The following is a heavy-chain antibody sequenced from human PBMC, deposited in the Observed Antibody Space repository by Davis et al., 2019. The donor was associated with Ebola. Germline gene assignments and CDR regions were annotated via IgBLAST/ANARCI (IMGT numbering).Heavy chain of an antibody. CDR1: GASVSRKGAA. D-gene: IGHD5-18*01. J-gene: IGHJ6*04. Sequence: PSETLSLTCAVSGASVSRKGAALNSIRHSPSRGLEGLGRTCYSSKWYHDYAVSVKSRITINPDTSKNQFSLQLNSVTPEDTALYYCARGWLRGGMDVWGEGTTVTVSS. CDR2: TCYSSKWYH. V-gene: IGHV6-1*01. CDR3: ARGWLRGGMDV.